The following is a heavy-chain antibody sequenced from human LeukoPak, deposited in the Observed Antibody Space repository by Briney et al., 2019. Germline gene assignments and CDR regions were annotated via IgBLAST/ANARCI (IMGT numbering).Heavy chain of an antibody. CDR2: MNPNSGDT. Sequence: GASVKVSCKASGYSFTSYDINWVRQAAGQGLKWMGWMNPNSGDTGYAQRVQGRVTMTRDTSISTAYMEVSSLTSEDTAVYYCARSGFGGNVNFDYWGQGTLVTVSS. CDR1: GYSFTSYD. D-gene: IGHD3-3*01. V-gene: IGHV1-8*01. J-gene: IGHJ4*02. CDR3: ARSGFGGNVNFDY.